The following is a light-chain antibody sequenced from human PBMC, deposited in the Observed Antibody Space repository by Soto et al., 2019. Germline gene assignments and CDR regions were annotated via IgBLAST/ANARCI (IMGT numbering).Light chain of an antibody. J-gene: IGKJ5*01. Sequence: DIRMTQSPSSLSASVGDRVTITCRASQSISSYLNWYQQKPGKAPKLLIYAASSLQSGVPSRFSGSGSGTDFTLTISSLEPEDFAVYYCQQRSNWPPTFGQGTRLEIK. CDR1: QSISSY. CDR2: AAS. CDR3: QQRSNWPPT. V-gene: IGKV1-39*01.